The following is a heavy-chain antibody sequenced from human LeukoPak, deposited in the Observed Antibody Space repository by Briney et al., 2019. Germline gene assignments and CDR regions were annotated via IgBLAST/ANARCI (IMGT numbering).Heavy chain of an antibody. D-gene: IGHD3-22*01. CDR2: INGSGGRT. CDR3: AKRGVVIRVILVGFHKEANYFDS. CDR1: GITLSKYD. J-gene: IGHJ4*02. Sequence: GGSLRLSCAVSGITLSKYDKSWVRQATGKGLEWVAGINGSGGRTKYADSVKRRFTISRDNQKNTLYLKMNSLRPEDTAVYFCAKRGVVIRVILVGFHKEANYFDSWGQGVLVTVSS. V-gene: IGHV3-23*01.